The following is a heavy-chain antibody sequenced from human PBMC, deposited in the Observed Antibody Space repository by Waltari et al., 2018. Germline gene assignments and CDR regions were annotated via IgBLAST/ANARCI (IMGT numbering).Heavy chain of an antibody. CDR3: VAAKEYYYDGSGDDAFET. D-gene: IGHD3-22*01. Sequence: QVQLQESGPGLAKSSETLSLTCDVSGYSMGSGYYWGWIRQPPRKGLEWIASIYQSGSSYYNPSLRSRVTISVDTSRNQFSLEMTSVTATDTATYYCVAAKEYYYDGSGDDAFETWGQGTLVTVSS. CDR1: GYSMGSGYY. J-gene: IGHJ3*02. CDR2: IYQSGSS. V-gene: IGHV4-38-2*01.